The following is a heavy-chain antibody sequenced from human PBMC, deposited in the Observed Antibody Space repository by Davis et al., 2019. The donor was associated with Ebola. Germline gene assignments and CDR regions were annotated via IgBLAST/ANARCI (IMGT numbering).Heavy chain of an antibody. CDR1: GFTFSNSA. CDR3: ARYRLGGTLRPSLEF. CDR2: VSGSGVST. J-gene: IGHJ4*02. D-gene: IGHD3-16*01. Sequence: GESLKISCVASGFTFSNSAIIWVRQAPGKGLEWVSGVSGSGVSTYYADSVKGRFTISRDISRNTLYLHMNSLRVEDTAVYYCARYRLGGTLRPSLEFWGQGSLVTVSS. V-gene: IGHV3-23*01.